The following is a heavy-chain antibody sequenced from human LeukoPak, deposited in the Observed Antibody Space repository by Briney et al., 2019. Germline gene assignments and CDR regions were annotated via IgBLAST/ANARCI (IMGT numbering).Heavy chain of an antibody. J-gene: IGHJ4*02. V-gene: IGHV1-18*01. D-gene: IGHD5-18*01. Sequence: GASVKVSCKASGYTFTSYGISWVRQAPGQGLEWMGWISAYNGNTNYAQKLQGRVTMTTDTSTSTAYMELRSLRSDDTAVYYCARDPHTAMVTLTNDYWGQGTLVTVSS. CDR1: GYTFTSYG. CDR2: ISAYNGNT. CDR3: ARDPHTAMVTLTNDY.